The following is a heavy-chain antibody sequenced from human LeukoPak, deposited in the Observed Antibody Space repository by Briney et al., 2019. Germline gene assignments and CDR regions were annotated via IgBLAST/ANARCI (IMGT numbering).Heavy chain of an antibody. Sequence: PGGSLRLSCAASGFTFSDYYMSWIRQAPGKGLEWVSYISSSSSYTNYADSVKGRFTISRDNAKNSLYLQMNSLRAEDTAVYYCARAHRYCSGGSCYKYWGQGTLVTVSS. V-gene: IGHV3-11*05. CDR1: GFTFSDYY. J-gene: IGHJ4*02. CDR2: ISSSSSYT. D-gene: IGHD2-15*01. CDR3: ARAHRYCSGGSCYKY.